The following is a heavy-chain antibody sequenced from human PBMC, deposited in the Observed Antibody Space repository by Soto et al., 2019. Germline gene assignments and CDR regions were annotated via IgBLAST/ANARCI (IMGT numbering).Heavy chain of an antibody. Sequence: QVQLQESGTGLVKPSQTLSLTCTVSGGSISSGGYYWSWIRQHPGKGLEWTGYIYYSGSTYYNPSLKSRVTISVDTSKNQFSLKLSSVTAADTAVYYCASSTTVTTVYFDYWGQGTLVTVSS. CDR2: IYYSGST. J-gene: IGHJ4*02. V-gene: IGHV4-31*03. CDR1: GGSISSGGYY. D-gene: IGHD4-17*01. CDR3: ASSTTVTTVYFDY.